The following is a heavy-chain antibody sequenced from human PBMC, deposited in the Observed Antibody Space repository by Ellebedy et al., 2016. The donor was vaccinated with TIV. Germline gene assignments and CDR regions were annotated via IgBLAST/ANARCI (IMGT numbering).Heavy chain of an antibody. V-gene: IGHV3-48*03. CDR3: ARGSLPYFYGSGTYDPFDY. J-gene: IGHJ4*02. Sequence: GESLKISCAASGFTFSSYEMNWFRQAPGKGLDWVSYISSGGDTIYYADSVKGRFTVSRDDAKNSLYLQMNSLRADDTALYFCARGSLPYFYGSGTYDPFDYWGQGTLVTVSS. CDR2: ISSGGDTI. D-gene: IGHD3-10*01. CDR1: GFTFSSYE.